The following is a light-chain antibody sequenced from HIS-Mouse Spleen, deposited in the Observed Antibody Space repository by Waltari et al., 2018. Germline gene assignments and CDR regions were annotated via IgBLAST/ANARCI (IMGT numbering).Light chain of an antibody. Sequence: QSALTQPASVSGSPGQSITISCTRTSSDVGSYNLVSWYQQHPGKAPKLMIYEGSKRPSGVSNRFSGSKSGNTACLTISGLQAEDEADYYCCSYAGSSTWVFGGGTKLTVL. J-gene: IGLJ3*02. CDR2: EGS. V-gene: IGLV2-23*01. CDR3: CSYAGSSTWV. CDR1: SSDVGSYNL.